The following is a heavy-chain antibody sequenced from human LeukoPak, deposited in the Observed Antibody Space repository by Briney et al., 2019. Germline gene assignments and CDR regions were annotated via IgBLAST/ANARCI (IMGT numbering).Heavy chain of an antibody. CDR1: GFTVSSNY. D-gene: IGHD3-10*01. V-gene: IGHV3-53*01. CDR2: IYSGGST. CDR3: ARDYGSGSYVPYVGYYYYYYYMDV. Sequence: GGSLRLSCAASGFTVSSNYMSWVRQAPGKGLEWVSIIYSGGSTFYADSVKGRFTISRDNSKNTLYLQMNSLRAEDTAVYYCARDYGSGSYVPYVGYYYYYYYMDVWGKGTTVTISS. J-gene: IGHJ6*03.